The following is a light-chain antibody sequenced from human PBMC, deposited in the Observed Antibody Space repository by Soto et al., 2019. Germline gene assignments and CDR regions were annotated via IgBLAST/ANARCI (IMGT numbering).Light chain of an antibody. Sequence: QSALTQPRSVSGSPGQSVTVSCTGTSSDVGGYNHVSWYQQHPGKAPKLMIYDVINRPSGVPERFSGSKSGNTASLTISGLQAEDDADYYCCSYAGTYTFVFGTGTKVTVL. CDR1: SSDVGGYNH. CDR3: CSYAGTYTFV. J-gene: IGLJ1*01. V-gene: IGLV2-11*01. CDR2: DVI.